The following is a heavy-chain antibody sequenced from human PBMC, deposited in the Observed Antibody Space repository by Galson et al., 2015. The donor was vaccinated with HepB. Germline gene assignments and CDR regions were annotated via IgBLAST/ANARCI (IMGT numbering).Heavy chain of an antibody. Sequence: PALVKPTQTLTLTCTFSGFSLSTSGMSVSWIRQPPGKALEWLARIDWDDDKFYSTSLKTRLSISKDTSKNQVVLTMTNMDPVDTATYYCARIPIPNYGMDVWGQGTTVTVSS. J-gene: IGHJ6*02. CDR2: IDWDDDK. CDR1: GFSLSTSGMS. D-gene: IGHD2-21*01. V-gene: IGHV2-70*04. CDR3: ARIPIPNYGMDV.